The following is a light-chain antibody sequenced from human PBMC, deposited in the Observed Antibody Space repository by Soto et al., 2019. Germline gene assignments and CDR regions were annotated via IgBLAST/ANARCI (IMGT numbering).Light chain of an antibody. CDR2: GAS. J-gene: IGKJ4*01. V-gene: IGKV3-20*01. Sequence: EIVLTQSPGTLSLSPLEIATLSCMASQSVSSSYLAWYQQKPGQAPRVLIYGASSRATGIPDRFSGSGSGTDFTLTISRLEPEDFAVYYCQQYGSSPLTFGGGTKVDI. CDR1: QSVSSSY. CDR3: QQYGSSPLT.